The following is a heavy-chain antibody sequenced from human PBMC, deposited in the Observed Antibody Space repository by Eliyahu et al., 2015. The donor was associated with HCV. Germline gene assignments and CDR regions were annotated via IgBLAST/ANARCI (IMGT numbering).Heavy chain of an antibody. CDR2: IRSKANSYAT. J-gene: IGHJ5*02. V-gene: IGHV3-73*02. Sequence: EVQLVESGGGLVQPGGSLXLSCAASGFTFSGXAMXWVRQASGKGLEWVGRIRSKANSYATAYAASVKGRFTISRDDSKNTAYLQMNSLKTEDTAVYYCTRHLPNYGGDYHYNWFDPWGQGTLVTVSS. CDR3: TRHLPNYGGDYHYNWFDP. CDR1: GFTFSGXA. D-gene: IGHD4-17*01.